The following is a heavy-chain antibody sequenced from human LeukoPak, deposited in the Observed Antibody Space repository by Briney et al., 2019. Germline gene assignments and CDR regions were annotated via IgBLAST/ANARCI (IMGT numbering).Heavy chain of an antibody. Sequence: PGGSLRLSCAASGFTFSSYSMNWVRQAPGKGLEWVSSISSSSSYIYYADSVKGRFTISRDNAKNSLYLQMNSLRAEDTAVYYCARDRMWELIHAFDIWGQGTMVTVSS. CDR2: ISSSSSYI. CDR1: GFTFSSYS. J-gene: IGHJ3*02. CDR3: ARDRMWELIHAFDI. V-gene: IGHV3-21*01. D-gene: IGHD1-26*01.